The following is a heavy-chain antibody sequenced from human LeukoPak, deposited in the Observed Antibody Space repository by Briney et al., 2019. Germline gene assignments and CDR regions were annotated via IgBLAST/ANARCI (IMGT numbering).Heavy chain of an antibody. CDR2: INPSGGST. CDR1: GYTFTSYY. CDR3: ASQISTPDAFDI. V-gene: IGHV1-46*01. D-gene: IGHD2-15*01. J-gene: IGHJ3*02. Sequence: ASVKVSCKASGYTFTSYYMHWVRQAPGQGLEWMGIINPSGGSTSYAQKFQGRDTLTRDTSTSTVYMALSSLRSEDTAVYYCASQISTPDAFDIWGQGTMVTVSS.